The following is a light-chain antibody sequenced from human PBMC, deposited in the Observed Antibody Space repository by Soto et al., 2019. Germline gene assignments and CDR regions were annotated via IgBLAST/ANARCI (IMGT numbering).Light chain of an antibody. V-gene: IGLV2-8*01. CDR1: SSDVGSYDY. CDR3: SSYAGSNNFV. J-gene: IGLJ1*01. Sequence: QSVLTQPPSAFGSPGQSVTISCTGTSSDVGSYDYVSWYQQHPGKAPKLMIYEVSKRPSGVPDRFSGSKSGNTASLTVSGLQAEDEADYYCSSYAGSNNFVFGTGTKVTVL. CDR2: EVS.